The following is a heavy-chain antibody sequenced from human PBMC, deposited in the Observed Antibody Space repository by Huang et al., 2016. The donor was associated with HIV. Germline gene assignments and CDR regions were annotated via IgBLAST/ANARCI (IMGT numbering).Heavy chain of an antibody. CDR3: VIGGSSWGIPEY. CDR2: ISVEHGNT. Sequence: QGLVVQSGGEVRKPVASVKVSCKPSDSSFTAYGIAWVMQSPGQGLEWMGWISVEHGNTEYTQKFQGSGSMTTDRSTSTAYLELRSLRSDDTALYYCVIGGSSWGIPEYWGQGTLVTVSS. V-gene: IGHV1-18*01. J-gene: IGHJ4*02. D-gene: IGHD6-13*01. CDR1: DSSFTAYG.